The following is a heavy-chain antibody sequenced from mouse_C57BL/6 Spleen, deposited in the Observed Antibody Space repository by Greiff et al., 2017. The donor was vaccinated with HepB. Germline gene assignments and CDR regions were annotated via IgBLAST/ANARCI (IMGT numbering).Heavy chain of an antibody. CDR1: GFTFSSYA. CDR3: ARGGLYYDYDGYFDV. J-gene: IGHJ1*03. CDR2: ISDGGSYT. D-gene: IGHD2-4*01. V-gene: IGHV5-4*03. Sequence: EVKLMESGGGLVKPGGSLKLSCAASGFTFSSYAMSWVRQTPEKRLEWVATISDGGSYTYYPDNVKGRFTISRDNAKNNLYLQMSHLKSEDTAMYYCARGGLYYDYDGYFDVWGTGTTVTVSS.